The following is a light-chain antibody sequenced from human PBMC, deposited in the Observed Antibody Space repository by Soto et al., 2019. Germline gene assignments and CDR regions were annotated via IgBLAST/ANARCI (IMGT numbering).Light chain of an antibody. V-gene: IGKV3-20*01. CDR1: QSVSSSY. CDR2: GAS. Sequence: EIVLTQSPGTLSLSPGERDTLSCRASQSVSSSYLAWYQQKPGQAPRLLIYGASSRATGIPDRFSGSGSGTDFTITISRLEPEDFAVYYCQQYGSSPLFTFGQGTKMEIK. CDR3: QQYGSSPLFT. J-gene: IGKJ2*01.